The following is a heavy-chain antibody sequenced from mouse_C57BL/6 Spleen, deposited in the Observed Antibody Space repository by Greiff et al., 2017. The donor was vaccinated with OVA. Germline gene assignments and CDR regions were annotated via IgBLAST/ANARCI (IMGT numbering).Heavy chain of an antibody. CDR1: GYTFTSYW. J-gene: IGHJ4*01. D-gene: IGHD3-1*01. CDR3: AGGEGLRETDYAMDY. CDR2: INPGTGGT. Sequence: QVQLQQPGTELVKPGASVKLSCKASGYTFTSYWMHWVKQRPGQGLEWIGNINPGTGGTNYNEKFKSKATLTVDKSSSTAYMQLSSLTSEDSAVYYCAGGEGLRETDYAMDYWGQGTSVTVAS. V-gene: IGHV1-53*01.